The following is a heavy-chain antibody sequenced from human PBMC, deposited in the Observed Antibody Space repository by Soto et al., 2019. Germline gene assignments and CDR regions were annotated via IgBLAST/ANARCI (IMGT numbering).Heavy chain of an antibody. Sequence: VASVKVSCKVSGYTLTELSMHWVRQAPGKGLEWMGGFDPEGGETIYAQKFQGRVTMTEDTSTDTAYMELSSLRSEDTAVYYCASGRNGQLWSCYDYWGQGTLVTVSS. J-gene: IGHJ4*02. CDR3: ASGRNGQLWSCYDY. V-gene: IGHV1-24*01. D-gene: IGHD5-18*01. CDR2: FDPEGGET. CDR1: GYTLTELS.